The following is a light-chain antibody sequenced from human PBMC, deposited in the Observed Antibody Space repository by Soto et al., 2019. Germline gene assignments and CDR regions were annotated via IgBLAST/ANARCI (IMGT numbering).Light chain of an antibody. J-gene: IGKJ4*01. CDR1: QYISNY. V-gene: IGKV1-33*01. Sequence: DIQMTQSPSSLSASVGDRVTITCQASQYISNYLNWYQQKPGKATKLLIYDASNLETGVPSRFSGSGSGTDFTFTISSLQPEDIATYYCQQYDNLPLTFGGGTKVEIK. CDR2: DAS. CDR3: QQYDNLPLT.